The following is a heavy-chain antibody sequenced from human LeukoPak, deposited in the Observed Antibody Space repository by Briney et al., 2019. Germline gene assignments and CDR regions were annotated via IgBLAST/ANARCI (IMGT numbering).Heavy chain of an antibody. V-gene: IGHV1-18*01. CDR3: ARSAEVVTAHAEYFQH. D-gene: IGHD2-21*02. J-gene: IGHJ1*01. CDR2: ISAYNGNT. Sequence: GASVKVSCKASGYTFTSYGISWVRQAPGQGLGWMGWISAYNGNTNYAQKLQGRVTMTTDTSTSTAYMELRSLRSDDTAVYYCARSAEVVTAHAEYFQHWGEGTLVTVSS. CDR1: GYTFTSYG.